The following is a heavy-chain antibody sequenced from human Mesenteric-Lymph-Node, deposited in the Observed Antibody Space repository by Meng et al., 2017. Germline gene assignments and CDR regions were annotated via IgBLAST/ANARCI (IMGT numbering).Heavy chain of an antibody. Sequence: GESLKISCAASGFTFSSYSMNWVRQAPGKGLEWVAVISYDGSNKYYADSVKGRFTISRDNSKNTLYLQMNSLRAEDTAVYYCASTEIVVVIHYYFDYWGQGTLVTVSS. J-gene: IGHJ4*02. CDR3: ASTEIVVVIHYYFDY. CDR2: ISYDGSNK. D-gene: IGHD3-22*01. V-gene: IGHV3-30*03. CDR1: GFTFSSYS.